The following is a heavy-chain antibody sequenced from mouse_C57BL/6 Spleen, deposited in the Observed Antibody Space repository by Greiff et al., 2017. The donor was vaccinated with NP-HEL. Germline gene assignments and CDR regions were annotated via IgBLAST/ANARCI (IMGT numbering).Heavy chain of an antibody. CDR2: IYPGDGDT. V-gene: IGHV1-80*01. CDR3: ARFGTTAPFDY. J-gene: IGHJ2*01. Sequence: VQLQQSGAELVKPGASVKISCKASGYAFSSYWMNWVKQRPGKGLEWIGQIYPGDGDTNYNGKFKGKATLTADKSSSTAYMQLSSLTSEDSAVYFCARFGTTAPFDYWGQGTTLTVSS. CDR1: GYAFSSYW. D-gene: IGHD1-2*01.